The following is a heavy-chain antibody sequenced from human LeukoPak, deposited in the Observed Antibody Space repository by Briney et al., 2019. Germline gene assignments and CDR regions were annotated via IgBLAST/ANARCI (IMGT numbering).Heavy chain of an antibody. Sequence: PGGSLRLSCAASGFTFSSHTMNWVRQAPGKGLEWVSSISSSSSYIYYAGSVKGRFTISRDNAKNSLFLQMTSLRAEDTAVYYCARDRSRNYGYYFDFWGQGTLVSVSS. D-gene: IGHD4-11*01. J-gene: IGHJ4*02. CDR1: GFTFSSHT. V-gene: IGHV3-21*01. CDR2: ISSSSSYI. CDR3: ARDRSRNYGYYFDF.